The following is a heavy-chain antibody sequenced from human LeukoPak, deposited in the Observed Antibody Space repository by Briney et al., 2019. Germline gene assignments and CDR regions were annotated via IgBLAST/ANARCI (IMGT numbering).Heavy chain of an antibody. CDR3: ASLSSGAGFDV. CDR1: GAYMSNYY. CDR2: LNASEST. V-gene: IGHV4-4*07. Sequence: SETLSLTCSVSGAYMSNYYWTWVRQSPAQGLEWIGRLNASESTIYNPSLKSRVTMSLDTSKDQLSLTLTSVTAADSAMYYCASLSSGAGFDVWGQGTVVTVSS. J-gene: IGHJ3*01. D-gene: IGHD3-22*01.